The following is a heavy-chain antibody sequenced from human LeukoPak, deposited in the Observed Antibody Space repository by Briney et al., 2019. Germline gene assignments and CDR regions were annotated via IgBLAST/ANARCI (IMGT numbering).Heavy chain of an antibody. D-gene: IGHD6-19*01. Sequence: PGGSLRLSSATSGFTFNTFNVHWVRQAPGKGLEWATCMSYDGTNRYSADSVKGRFTISRDSSKNTVYLQMDSLRVEDTGLYYCAREYTSGWFDFWGQGTLVTVSS. J-gene: IGHJ5*01. V-gene: IGHV3-30-3*01. CDR3: AREYTSGWFDF. CDR1: GFTFNTFN. CDR2: MSYDGTNR.